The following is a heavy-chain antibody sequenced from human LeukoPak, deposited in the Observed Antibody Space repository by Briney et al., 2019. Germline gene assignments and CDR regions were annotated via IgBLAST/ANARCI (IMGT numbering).Heavy chain of an antibody. CDR3: ARMYYYDSSGPFDY. CDR2: IYPYSGDT. CDR1: GYTFTGYY. Sequence: ASVKVSCKASGYTFTGYYIHWVRQAPGQGLEWMGWIYPYSGDTNYAQKLQGRVTMTTDTSTSTAYMELRSLRSDDTAVYYCARMYYYDSSGPFDYWGQGTLVTVSS. D-gene: IGHD3-22*01. V-gene: IGHV1-18*04. J-gene: IGHJ4*02.